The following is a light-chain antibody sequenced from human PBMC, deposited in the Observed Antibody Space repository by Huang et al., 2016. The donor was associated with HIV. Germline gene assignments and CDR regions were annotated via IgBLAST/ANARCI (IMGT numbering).Light chain of an antibody. V-gene: IGKV1-39*01. J-gene: IGKJ3*01. CDR1: QSITTY. CDR2: GAS. Sequence: DIQMTQSPSSLSASVGDRVTITCRASQSITTYLNWYQQKPGKAPKLLIYGASSLQTGVPSRFSGGGSGTDFTLNINVLQPEDFATYFCQQSSSTPFTFGPGTKVDIK. CDR3: QQSSSTPFT.